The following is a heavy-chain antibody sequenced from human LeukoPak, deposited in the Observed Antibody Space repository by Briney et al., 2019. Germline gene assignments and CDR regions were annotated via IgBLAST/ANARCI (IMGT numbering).Heavy chain of an antibody. Sequence: PGGSLRLSCAASGFTFHEFAMHWVRQAPGKGLEWVSGITRHSGPIGYADSVKGRFTISRDNAKNSVYLQMDSLRPEDTAFYYCAKDQASRENGDRNYDYYYGLDVWGQGTTVTVSS. CDR1: GFTFHEFA. CDR2: ITRHSGPI. CDR3: AKDQASRENGDRNYDYYYGLDV. D-gene: IGHD3-10*01. J-gene: IGHJ6*02. V-gene: IGHV3-9*01.